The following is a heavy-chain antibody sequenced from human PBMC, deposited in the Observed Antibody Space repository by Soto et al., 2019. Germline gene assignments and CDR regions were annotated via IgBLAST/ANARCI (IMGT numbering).Heavy chain of an antibody. D-gene: IGHD6-19*01. Sequence: SETLSLTCAVSGGSINSDGYSWSWIRQPPGKGLEWIGYIFQSGSTYYIPSLKSRVTISIDRVKNQFSLKLSSVTAADTAVYYCARSVAVVGLDYWGQGALGTVSS. V-gene: IGHV4-30-2*01. CDR2: IFQSGST. CDR3: ARSVAVVGLDY. CDR1: GGSINSDGYS. J-gene: IGHJ4*02.